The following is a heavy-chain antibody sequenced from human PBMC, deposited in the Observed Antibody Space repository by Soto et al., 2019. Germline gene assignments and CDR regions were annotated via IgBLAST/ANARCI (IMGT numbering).Heavy chain of an antibody. V-gene: IGHV3-74*01. CDR2: ISTDGSST. Sequence: EVQLVESGGGLVQPGGSLRLSCAATGFTFSTYWMHWVRQGPGKGLVWVSRISTDGSSTTYADSVKGRFTISRDNAKNTLSPQMTSMRAEDTAVYYCARATGSNHPFDYWGQGSLVTVSS. CDR1: GFTFSTYW. J-gene: IGHJ4*02. D-gene: IGHD2-2*01. CDR3: ARATGSNHPFDY.